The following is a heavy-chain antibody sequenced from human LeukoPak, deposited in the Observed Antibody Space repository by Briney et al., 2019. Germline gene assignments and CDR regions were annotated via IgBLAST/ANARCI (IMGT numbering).Heavy chain of an antibody. D-gene: IGHD3-10*01. Sequence: SETLSLTCTVSGGSISNYYWSWIRQPAGKGLEWIGRKYARGSSNYNPPVQSRVTMSVDTSKNQFSLKLSSVTAADTAVYYCARHPGYGSGSYYTYYYYGMDVWGQGTTVTVSS. CDR1: GGSISNYY. J-gene: IGHJ6*02. CDR3: ARHPGYGSGSYYTYYYYGMDV. CDR2: KYARGSS. V-gene: IGHV4-4*07.